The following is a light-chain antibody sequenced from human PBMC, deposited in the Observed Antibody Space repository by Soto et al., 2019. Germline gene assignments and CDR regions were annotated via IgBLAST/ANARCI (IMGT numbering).Light chain of an antibody. CDR2: EAS. CDR1: QGISIW. Sequence: DIQMTQSPSSVSASVGDRVTITCRASQGISIWLAWYQQKPGKAPKLLIYEASTLQSGVPSRFSGSGSGTEFTLTISSLQPEYFATYYCQQANSFPRTFGPGTKVDIK. V-gene: IGKV1-12*01. CDR3: QQANSFPRT. J-gene: IGKJ3*01.